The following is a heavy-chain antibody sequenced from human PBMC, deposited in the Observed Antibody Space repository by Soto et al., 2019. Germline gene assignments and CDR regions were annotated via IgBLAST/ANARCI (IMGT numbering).Heavy chain of an antibody. D-gene: IGHD5-18*01. CDR3: ANRIPYSFAY. V-gene: IGHV3-23*01. CDR2: ISPIGGGT. CDR1: GFTFSTHA. Sequence: GGSLRLSCAASGFTFSTHAMSWVRRAPGKGLEWVSTISPIGGGTYYADSVKGRFTVSRDDSKNTLFLQINSLRAEDTAVYYCANRIPYSFAYWGQGAQVTVSS. J-gene: IGHJ4*02.